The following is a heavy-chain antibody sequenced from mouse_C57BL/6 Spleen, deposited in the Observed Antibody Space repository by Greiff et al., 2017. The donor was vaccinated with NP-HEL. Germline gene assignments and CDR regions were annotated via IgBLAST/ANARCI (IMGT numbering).Heavy chain of an antibody. CDR2: INPSTGGT. V-gene: IGHV1-42*01. D-gene: IGHD1-1*01. CDR1: GYSFTGYY. J-gene: IGHJ2*01. Sequence: DVQLQESGPELVKPGASVKISCKASGYSFTGYYMNWVKQSPEKSLEWIGEINPSTGGTTYNQKFKAKATLTVDKSSSTAYMQLKSLTSEDSAVYYCARNYGSSYDYFDYWGQGTTLTVSS. CDR3: ARNYGSSYDYFDY.